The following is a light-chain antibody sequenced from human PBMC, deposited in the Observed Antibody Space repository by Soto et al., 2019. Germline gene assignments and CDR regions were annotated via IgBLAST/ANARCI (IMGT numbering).Light chain of an antibody. CDR2: GAF. J-gene: IGKJ4*02. Sequence: DIQMTQYPSSVAAAVGDRVNITCRARQGISQWLAWYQHNPGTAPKLLIFGAFSLQRGVPSRFGGSGSGTDFTLTINSLQHEEVVSYCWQQFTTFPRTFRGGTKVEIK. CDR3: QQFTTFPRT. V-gene: IGKV1-12*01. CDR1: QGISQW.